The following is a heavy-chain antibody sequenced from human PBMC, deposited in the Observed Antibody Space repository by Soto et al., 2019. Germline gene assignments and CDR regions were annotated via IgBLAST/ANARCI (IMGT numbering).Heavy chain of an antibody. Sequence: SQTLPLTCAISGDSVSSNSAAWNWIRQSPSRGLEWLGRTYYRSKWYNDYAVSVKSRITINPDTSKNQFSLQLNSVTPEDTAVYYCARNLDLQWLATKHWVDPWGHGTLVT. D-gene: IGHD6-19*01. CDR2: TYYRSKWYN. J-gene: IGHJ5*02. V-gene: IGHV6-1*01. CDR1: GDSVSSNSAA. CDR3: ARNLDLQWLATKHWVDP.